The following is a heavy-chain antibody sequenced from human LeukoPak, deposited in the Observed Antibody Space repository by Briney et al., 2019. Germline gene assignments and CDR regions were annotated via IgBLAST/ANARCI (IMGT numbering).Heavy chain of an antibody. Sequence: ASVKVSCKASGYTFTSYGISWVRQAPGQGLEWMGWISAYNGNTNYAQKLQGGVTMTTDTSTSTAYMELRSLRSDDTAVYYCARDSGASSGWYGRFDYWGQGTLVTVSS. D-gene: IGHD6-19*01. J-gene: IGHJ4*02. CDR2: ISAYNGNT. CDR1: GYTFTSYG. CDR3: ARDSGASSGWYGRFDY. V-gene: IGHV1-18*01.